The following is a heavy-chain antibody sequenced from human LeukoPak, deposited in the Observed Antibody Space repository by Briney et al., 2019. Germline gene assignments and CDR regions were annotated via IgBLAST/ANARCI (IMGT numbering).Heavy chain of an antibody. CDR3: ARGSVYCSSTSCYFWFDP. CDR2: IYYSGST. J-gene: IGHJ5*02. CDR1: GGSMNSYY. D-gene: IGHD2-2*01. V-gene: IGHV4-59*12. Sequence: SETLSLTCSVSGGSMNSYYWSWIRQPPGKGLEWIGYIYYSGSTNYNPSLKSRVTISVDTSKNQFSLKLSSVTAADTAVYYCARGSVYCSSTSCYFWFDPWGQGTLVTVSS.